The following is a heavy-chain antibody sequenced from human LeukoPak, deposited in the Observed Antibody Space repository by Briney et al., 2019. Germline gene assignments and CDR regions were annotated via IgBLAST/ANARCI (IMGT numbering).Heavy chain of an antibody. D-gene: IGHD1-1*01. CDR3: AKDLNGWNDVGGWFDP. CDR1: GFTFSRTW. V-gene: IGHV3-74*01. Sequence: GGSLRLSCAASGFTFSRTWMYWVRQAPGKGLVWVSRINSDGSSTTYADSVKGRFTISRDNAKNTAYLQMNSLRGEDTAVYYCAKDLNGWNDVGGWFDPWGQGTLVTVSS. J-gene: IGHJ5*02. CDR2: INSDGSST.